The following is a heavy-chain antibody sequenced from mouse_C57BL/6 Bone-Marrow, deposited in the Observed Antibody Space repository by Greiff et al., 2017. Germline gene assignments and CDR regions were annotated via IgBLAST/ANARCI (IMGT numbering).Heavy chain of an antibody. CDR2: IYPGNGDT. J-gene: IGHJ1*03. V-gene: IGHV1-12*01. Sequence: SGAELVRPGASVKMSCKASGYTFTSYNMHWVKQRPRQGLEWIGAIYPGNGDTSYNQKFKGKATLTVDKSSSTAYMQLSSLTSEDSAVYFCEREGERGPYGDFGVWGTGATVTVAS. CDR1: GYTFTSYN. CDR3: EREGERGPYGDFGV.